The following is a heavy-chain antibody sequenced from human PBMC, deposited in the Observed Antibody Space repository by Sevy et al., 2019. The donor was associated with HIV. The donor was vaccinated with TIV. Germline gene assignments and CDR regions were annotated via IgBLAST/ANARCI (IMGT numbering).Heavy chain of an antibody. V-gene: IGHV3-7*03. Sequence: GGSLRLSCAASGFTFSSYWMSWVRQAPGKGLEWVANIKQDGSEKYYVDSVKGRFTISTENAKNSLYLQMNSLRAEDTAVYYCARITMVRGVIIPLGAFDIWGQGTMVTVSS. CDR1: GFTFSSYW. J-gene: IGHJ3*02. CDR2: IKQDGSEK. CDR3: ARITMVRGVIIPLGAFDI. D-gene: IGHD3-10*01.